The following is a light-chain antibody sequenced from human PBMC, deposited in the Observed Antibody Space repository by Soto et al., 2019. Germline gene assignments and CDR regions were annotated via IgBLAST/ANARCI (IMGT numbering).Light chain of an antibody. J-gene: IGKJ1*01. CDR3: QQYYMGWT. CDR2: DVS. Sequence: DIQMTQSPSTLSASVGDRLPTLCGASRGIVGSLAWCQHRPGEAPKLLIYDVSTLESGVPSRFSGFGSGTEFTLSISGLQPDDFGTYYCQQYYMGWTFGQGTRVDIK. CDR1: RGIVGS. V-gene: IGKV1-5*02.